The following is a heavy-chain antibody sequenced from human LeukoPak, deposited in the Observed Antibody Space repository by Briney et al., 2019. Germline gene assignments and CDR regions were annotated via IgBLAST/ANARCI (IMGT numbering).Heavy chain of an antibody. CDR1: GGSIGSGRYY. Sequence: SETLSLTCSVSGGSIGSGRYYWAWIRQPPGKGLEWIGSIYNTWSTSYNPSLKSRVTMSVDTSKHQFSLRLSSVTAADTAVYYCARNITSVIPAGYFDYWGQGTLVTVSS. J-gene: IGHJ4*02. CDR3: ARNITSVIPAGYFDY. CDR2: IYNTWST. V-gene: IGHV4-39*01. D-gene: IGHD2-2*01.